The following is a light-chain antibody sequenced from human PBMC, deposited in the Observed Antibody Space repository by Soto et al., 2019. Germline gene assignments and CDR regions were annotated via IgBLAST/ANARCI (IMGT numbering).Light chain of an antibody. CDR1: QSVSSSY. CDR2: GAS. CDR3: QQYGSSL. V-gene: IGKV3-20*01. Sequence: EIVLTQSPGTLSLSPGERATLSCRASQSVSSSYLAWYQQKPGQAPRLLIHGASSRATGIPDRFSGSGSGTDFTLIISGLEPEDFAVYYCQQYGSSLFGQGTKLEIK. J-gene: IGKJ2*01.